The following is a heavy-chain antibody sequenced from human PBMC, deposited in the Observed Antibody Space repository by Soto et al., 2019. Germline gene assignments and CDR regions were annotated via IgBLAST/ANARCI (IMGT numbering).Heavy chain of an antibody. Sequence: SETLSLTCAVYGGSFSGYYWSWIRQPPGKGLEWIGEINHSGSTNYNPSLKSRVTISVDTSKNQFSLKLSSVTAADTAVYYCARGIHDCITMVRGGNLHWFDPWGQGTLVTVSS. J-gene: IGHJ5*02. V-gene: IGHV4-34*01. D-gene: IGHD3-10*01. CDR1: GGSFSGYY. CDR3: ARGIHDCITMVRGGNLHWFDP. CDR2: INHSGST.